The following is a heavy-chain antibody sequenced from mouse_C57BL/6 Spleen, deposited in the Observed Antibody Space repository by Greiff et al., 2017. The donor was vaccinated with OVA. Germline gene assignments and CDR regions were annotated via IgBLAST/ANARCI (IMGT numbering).Heavy chain of an antibody. Sequence: QVQLKESGAELVRPGASVTLSCKASGYTFTDYEMHWVKQTPVHGLEWIGAIDPETGGTAYNQKFKGKAILTAAKSSSTAYMELRSLTSEVSAVYYCTRSDSSGYSYAMDYWGQGTSVTVSS. CDR1: GYTFTDYE. CDR2: IDPETGGT. J-gene: IGHJ4*01. D-gene: IGHD3-2*02. CDR3: TRSDSSGYSYAMDY. V-gene: IGHV1-15*01.